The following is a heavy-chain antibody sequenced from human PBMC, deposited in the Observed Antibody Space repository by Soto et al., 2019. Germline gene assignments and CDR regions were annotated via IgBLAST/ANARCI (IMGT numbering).Heavy chain of an antibody. J-gene: IGHJ4*02. CDR2: IYYSGST. D-gene: IGHD6-19*01. CDR1: GGSINSGGYY. Sequence: SETMSLTCTVSGGSINSGGYYWSWIRQHPGKGLEWIGYIYYSGSTYYNPSLKSRVTISVDTSKNQFSLKLSSVTAADTAVYYCARDADSSGWYPGFDYWGQGTLVTVSS. V-gene: IGHV4-31*03. CDR3: ARDADSSGWYPGFDY.